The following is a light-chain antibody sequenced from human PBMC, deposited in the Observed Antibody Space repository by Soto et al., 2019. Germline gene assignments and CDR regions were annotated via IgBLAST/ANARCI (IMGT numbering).Light chain of an antibody. CDR3: QQYNDWPLT. CDR2: GAF. CDR1: QSLDSF. J-gene: IGKJ1*01. V-gene: IGKV3-15*01. Sequence: EIVLTQSPATLSLSPGERATLSCRASQSLDSFLAWYQQKPGQAPSLLIYGAFTRATGIPARFSGTGSGTEFTLTISSLQSEDFALYYCQQYNDWPLTFGQGTKVDIK.